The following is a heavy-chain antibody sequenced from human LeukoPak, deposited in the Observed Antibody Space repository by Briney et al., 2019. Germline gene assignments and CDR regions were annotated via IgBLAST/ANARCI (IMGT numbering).Heavy chain of an antibody. CDR1: GYTFTSYT. CDR3: ARGREVNRGLWSGELYYFDY. Sequence: ASVKVSCKASGYTFTSYTIHWVRQAPGQRLEWMGWINAGNHNTKYSQKFQGRVTITRDTSASTAYMELSSLRSEDTAIYYCARGREVNRGLWSGELYYFDYWGQGTLVTVSS. D-gene: IGHD3-10*01. V-gene: IGHV1-3*01. CDR2: INAGNHNT. J-gene: IGHJ4*02.